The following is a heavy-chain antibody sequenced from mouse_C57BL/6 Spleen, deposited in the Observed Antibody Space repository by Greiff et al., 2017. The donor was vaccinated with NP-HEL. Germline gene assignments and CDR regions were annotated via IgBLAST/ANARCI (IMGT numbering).Heavy chain of an antibody. J-gene: IGHJ1*03. V-gene: IGHV1-69*01. D-gene: IGHD1-1*01. CDR2: IDPSDSYT. CDR1: GYTFTSYW. CDR3: ARRADYYGSSSWYFDV. Sequence: QVQLQQPGAELVMPGASVKLSCKASGYTFTSYWMHWVKQRPGQGLEWIGEIDPSDSYTNYNQKFKGKSTLTVDKSSSTAYMQLSSLTSADSAVYYCARRADYYGSSSWYFDVWGTGTTVTVSS.